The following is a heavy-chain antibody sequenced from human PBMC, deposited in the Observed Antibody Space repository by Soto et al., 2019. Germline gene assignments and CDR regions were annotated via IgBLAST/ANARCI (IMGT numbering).Heavy chain of an antibody. Sequence: PSETLSLTCTVSGGSISSYYWIWIRQPPGKGLEWIGYIYYSGSTNYNPSLKSRVTISVDTSKNQFSLKLSSVTAADTAVYYCARVSPGNLYYYYGMDVWGQGTTVTVSS. CDR3: ARVSPGNLYYYYGMDV. J-gene: IGHJ6*02. CDR1: GGSISSYY. CDR2: IYYSGST. V-gene: IGHV4-59*01.